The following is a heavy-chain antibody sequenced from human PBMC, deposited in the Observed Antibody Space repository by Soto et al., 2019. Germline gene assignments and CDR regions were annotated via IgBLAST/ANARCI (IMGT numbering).Heavy chain of an antibody. CDR3: ARDLSPIAVAYDAFDI. Sequence: ASVKVSCKASGDTFTSYYMHWVRQAPGQGLEWMGIINPSGGSTSYAQKFQGRVTMTRDTSTSTVYMELSSLRSEDTAVYYCARDLSPIAVAYDAFDIWVQGTMVTVSS. CDR2: INPSGGST. D-gene: IGHD6-19*01. V-gene: IGHV1-46*01. CDR1: GDTFTSYY. J-gene: IGHJ3*02.